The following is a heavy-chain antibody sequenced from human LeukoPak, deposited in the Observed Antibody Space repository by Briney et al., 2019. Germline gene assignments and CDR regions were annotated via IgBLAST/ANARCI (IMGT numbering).Heavy chain of an antibody. Sequence: GGSLRLSCAASGFIFDDYAMHWVRQVPGKGLEWVSLISGDGGSTYYADSVKGRFTISRDNSKNSLCLQMNSLRTEDTALYYCAKDRNFWSGYYSSPLDYWGQGTLVTVSS. CDR2: ISGDGGST. CDR3: AKDRNFWSGYYSSPLDY. CDR1: GFIFDDYA. D-gene: IGHD3-3*01. V-gene: IGHV3-43*02. J-gene: IGHJ4*02.